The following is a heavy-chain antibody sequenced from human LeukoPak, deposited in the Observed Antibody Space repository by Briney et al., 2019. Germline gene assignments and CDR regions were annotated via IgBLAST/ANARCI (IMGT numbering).Heavy chain of an antibody. D-gene: IGHD4-11*01. CDR1: GGSISSSSYY. CDR3: ARLYNNRDFDY. V-gene: IGHV4-39*07. Sequence: SPSETLSLTCTVSGGSISSSSYYWGWIRQPPGKGLEWIGTIYYSGGTSYNPSLKSRITISVATSKNQFSLRLRSVTAADTAVYYCARLYNNRDFDYWGQGTLVTVSS. CDR2: IYYSGGT. J-gene: IGHJ4*02.